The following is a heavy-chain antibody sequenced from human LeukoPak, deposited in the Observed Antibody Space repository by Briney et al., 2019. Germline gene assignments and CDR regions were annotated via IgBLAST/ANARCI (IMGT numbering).Heavy chain of an antibody. Sequence: AASVKVSCKASGYTFTSYYMHWVRQAPGQGLEWMGIINPSGGSTSYAQKFQGRVTMTRDTSTSTVYMELSSLRSEDTAVYYCARDAVQTHSENWFDPWGQGTLVTVSS. J-gene: IGHJ5*02. V-gene: IGHV1-46*01. CDR1: GYTFTSYY. D-gene: IGHD3-10*02. CDR3: ARDAVQTHSENWFDP. CDR2: INPSGGST.